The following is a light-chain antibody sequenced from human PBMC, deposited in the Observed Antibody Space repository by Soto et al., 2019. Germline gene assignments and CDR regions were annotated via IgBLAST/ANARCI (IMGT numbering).Light chain of an antibody. V-gene: IGKV1-39*01. CDR3: QQTYSTTRT. CDR1: QTITNY. Sequence: DIQMTQSPSSLSASVGDRIIITCRASQTITNYLNRYQQKPGKAPKLLIYAASSLRGGVPSRFSGSGSGIDFTLTISSLQPEDFAAYYCQQTYSTTRTFGQGTKVEVK. J-gene: IGKJ1*01. CDR2: AAS.